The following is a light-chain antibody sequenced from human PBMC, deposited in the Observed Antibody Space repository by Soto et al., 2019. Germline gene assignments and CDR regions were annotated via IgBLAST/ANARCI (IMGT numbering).Light chain of an antibody. CDR1: SSNIGAGYD. CDR2: GNS. CDR3: QSYDSSLSGPHAV. V-gene: IGLV1-40*01. Sequence: QSVLTQPPSVSGAPGQRVTISCTGSSSNIGAGYDVHWYQQLPGTAPKLLIYGNSNRPSGVPDRFSGSKSGTSASLAITGLQAEDEADYYCQSYDSSLSGPHAVFGGCTQLTVL. J-gene: IGLJ7*01.